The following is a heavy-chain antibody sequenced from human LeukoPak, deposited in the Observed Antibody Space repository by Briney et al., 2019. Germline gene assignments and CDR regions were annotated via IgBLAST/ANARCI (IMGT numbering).Heavy chain of an antibody. V-gene: IGHV1-8*01. CDR3: ARSPLYDFWSGYYSEGVDY. Sequence: GASVKVSCKASGYTFTSYDINWVRQATGQGLEWMGWMNPNSDNTGYAQKFQGRVTMTRNTSISTAYMELSSLRSEDTAVYYCARSPLYDFWSGYYSEGVDYWGQGTLVTVSS. D-gene: IGHD3-3*01. CDR2: MNPNSDNT. CDR1: GYTFTSYD. J-gene: IGHJ4*02.